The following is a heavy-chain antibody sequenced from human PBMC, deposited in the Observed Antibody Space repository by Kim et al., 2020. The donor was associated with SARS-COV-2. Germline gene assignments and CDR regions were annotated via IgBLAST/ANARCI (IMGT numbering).Heavy chain of an antibody. J-gene: IGHJ4*02. D-gene: IGHD6-19*01. CDR3: AKRGPIAVAGSGYYFDY. CDR1: GFTFSSYA. V-gene: IGHV3-23*01. Sequence: GGSLRLSCAASGFTFSSYAMSWVRQAPGKGLEWVSAISGSGGSTYYADSVKGRFTISRDNSKNTLYLQMNSLRAEDTAVYYCAKRGPIAVAGSGYYFDYWGQGTLVTVSS. CDR2: ISGSGGST.